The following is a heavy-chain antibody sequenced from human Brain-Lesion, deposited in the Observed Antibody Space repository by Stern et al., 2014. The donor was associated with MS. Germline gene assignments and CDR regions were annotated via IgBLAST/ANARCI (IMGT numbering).Heavy chain of an antibody. J-gene: IGHJ4*02. CDR1: GYTLTELS. V-gene: IGHV1-24*01. D-gene: IGHD1-26*01. Sequence: VQLVESGAEVKKPGASVKVSCKVSGYTLTELSMHWVRQAPRKGLEWMGGFDPEDGETIYAQKFQGRVTMTADPSTDTAYMELSSLRSEDTALYYCATLSPGAGGNYYRHFDYWGQGTLVTVSS. CDR3: ATLSPGAGGNYYRHFDY. CDR2: FDPEDGET.